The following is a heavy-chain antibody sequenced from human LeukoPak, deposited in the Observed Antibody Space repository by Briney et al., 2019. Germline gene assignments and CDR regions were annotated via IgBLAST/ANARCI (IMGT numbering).Heavy chain of an antibody. J-gene: IGHJ6*03. Sequence: SVKVSCKASGGTFSSYAISWVRQAPGQGLEWMGGIIPIFGTANYAQKFQGRVTITADESTSTAYMELSSLRSEDTAVYYCASYYGSGSYYNVGFYCYYMDVWGKGTTVTISS. CDR3: ASYYGSGSYYNVGFYCYYMDV. D-gene: IGHD3-10*01. CDR2: IIPIFGTA. V-gene: IGHV1-69*13. CDR1: GGTFSSYA.